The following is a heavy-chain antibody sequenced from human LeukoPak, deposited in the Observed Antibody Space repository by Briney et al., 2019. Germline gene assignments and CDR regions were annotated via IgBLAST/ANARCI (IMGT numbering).Heavy chain of an antibody. D-gene: IGHD3-22*01. CDR2: FDPEDGET. CDR1: GYTLTELS. J-gene: IGHJ4*02. CDR3: ATSYDSSGYFVTSIDY. V-gene: IGHV1-24*01. Sequence: ASVKVSCKVSGYTLTELSMHWVRQAPGKGLEWMGGFDPEDGETIYAQKLQGRVTMTEDTSTDTAYMELSSLRSEDTAVYYCATSYDSSGYFVTSIDYWGQGTLVTVSS.